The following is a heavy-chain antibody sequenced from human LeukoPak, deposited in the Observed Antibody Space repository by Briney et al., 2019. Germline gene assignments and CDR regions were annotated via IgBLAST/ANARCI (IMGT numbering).Heavy chain of an antibody. CDR2: ISSRGSAI. J-gene: IGHJ3*02. Sequence: GGSLRLSCAASGFTFSNYEMNWVRQAPGKGLYWVSYISSRGSAIYYADSVKGRFTISRDNAKNSLYLQMNSLRAEDTAVYYCARGYYDSSGYSDAFDIWGQGTMVTVSS. CDR1: GFTFSNYE. D-gene: IGHD3-22*01. CDR3: ARGYYDSSGYSDAFDI. V-gene: IGHV3-48*03.